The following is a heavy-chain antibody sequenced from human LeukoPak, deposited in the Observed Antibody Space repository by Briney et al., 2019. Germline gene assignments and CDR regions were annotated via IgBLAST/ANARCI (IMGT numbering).Heavy chain of an antibody. D-gene: IGHD3-22*01. CDR3: ARGRLLSNYYDKGYAFDI. CDR1: GGSVSGTNYY. CDR2: IYYSGST. J-gene: IGHJ3*02. V-gene: IGHV4-39*07. Sequence: PSETLSLTCSVSGGSVSGTNYYWAWLRQPQEKGLEWIGTIYYSGSTYYNVSLKSRVTISVDTSKNQFSLKLSSVTAADTAVYYCARGRLLSNYYDKGYAFDIWGQGTMVTVSS.